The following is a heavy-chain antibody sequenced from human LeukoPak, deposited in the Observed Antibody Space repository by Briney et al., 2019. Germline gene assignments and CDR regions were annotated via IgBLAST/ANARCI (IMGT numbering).Heavy chain of an antibody. J-gene: IGHJ4*02. CDR1: GFTFSTNW. CDR2: IKQDGSAK. V-gene: IGHV3-7*01. Sequence: GGSLRLSCADSGFTFSTNWLSWVRQAPGKGLEWVANIKQDGSAKYYVDSVKGRFTVSRDNAKNSVYLQMNTLRAEDTAVYYCARDPTLSYWGQGTLVTVSS. CDR3: ARDPTLSY.